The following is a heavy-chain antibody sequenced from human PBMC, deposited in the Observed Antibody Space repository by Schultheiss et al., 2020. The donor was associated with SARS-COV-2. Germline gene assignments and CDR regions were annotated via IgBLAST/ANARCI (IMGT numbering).Heavy chain of an antibody. J-gene: IGHJ3*02. V-gene: IGHV4-59*05. CDR1: GGSISSYY. CDR3: AREDEAAATGAFDI. CDR2: IYYSGST. Sequence: SETLSLTCTVSGGSISSYYWSWIRQPPGKGLEWIGSIYYSGSTYYNPSLKSRVTISVDTSKNQFSLKLSSVTAADTAVYYCAREDEAAATGAFDIWGQGTMVTVSS. D-gene: IGHD6-13*01.